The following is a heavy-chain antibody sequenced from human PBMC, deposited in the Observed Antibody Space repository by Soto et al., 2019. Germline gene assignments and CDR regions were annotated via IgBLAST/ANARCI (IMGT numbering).Heavy chain of an antibody. J-gene: IGHJ4*02. CDR2: IYYSGST. V-gene: IGHV4-59*08. D-gene: IGHD2-15*01. CDR3: ARQVKDIVVVVAANGDYYFDY. Sequence: GKGLEWIGYIYYSGSTNYNPSLKSRVTISVDTSKNQFSLKLSSVTAADTAVYYCARQVKDIVVVVAANGDYYFDYWGQRTLVTVSS.